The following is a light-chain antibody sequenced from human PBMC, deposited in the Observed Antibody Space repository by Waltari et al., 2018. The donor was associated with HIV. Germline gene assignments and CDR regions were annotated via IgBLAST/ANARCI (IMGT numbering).Light chain of an antibody. Sequence: QSALTQPASVSGSPGQSITVSCTGTSSDVGAYDFVSWYQQTPGIAPKLVIYEVSNRPSGISERFSGSKSGNTASLTISGLQTEDEADYYCSSFTTSNSLLFGGGTKVTVL. V-gene: IGLV2-14*01. CDR1: SSDVGAYDF. CDR3: SSFTTSNSLL. CDR2: EVS. J-gene: IGLJ2*01.